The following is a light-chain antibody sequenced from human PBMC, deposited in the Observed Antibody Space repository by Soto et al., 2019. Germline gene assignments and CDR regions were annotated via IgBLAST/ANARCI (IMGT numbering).Light chain of an antibody. J-gene: IGKJ1*01. Sequence: EMVMTQSPATLSVSPGERATLSCRASQSVSSNLAWYQQKPGQAPRLLIYGASSRATGIPARFSGSGSGTEFTLTISSLQSEDSAVYSCQQYNDWPRTFGQGTKVDIK. V-gene: IGKV3-15*01. CDR2: GAS. CDR1: QSVSSN. CDR3: QQYNDWPRT.